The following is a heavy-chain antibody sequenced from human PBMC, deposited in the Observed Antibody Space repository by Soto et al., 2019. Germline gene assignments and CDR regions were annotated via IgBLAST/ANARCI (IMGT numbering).Heavy chain of an antibody. CDR3: AREGYNFGYYFDY. Sequence: EVQLVESGGGLVQPGGSLRLSCAASAFTFSSYWMHWVRQAPGKGLVWVSHVNSDGTTTSYADYVKGRFTISRDNAKNTLYLQMNSLRAEDTAVYYCAREGYNFGYYFDYWGRGTLVTVSS. CDR2: VNSDGTTT. V-gene: IGHV3-74*01. J-gene: IGHJ4*02. CDR1: AFTFSSYW. D-gene: IGHD5-18*01.